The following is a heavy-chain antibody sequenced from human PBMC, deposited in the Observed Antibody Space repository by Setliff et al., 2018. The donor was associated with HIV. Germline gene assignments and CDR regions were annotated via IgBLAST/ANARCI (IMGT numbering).Heavy chain of an antibody. CDR1: GYIFTGYY. CDR2: INPNNGDT. J-gene: IGHJ6*03. V-gene: IGHV1-2*06. D-gene: IGHD2-8*01. Sequence: ASVTVSCKASGYIFTGYYIHWVRQAPGQGLEWMGRINPNNGDTNSAQKCQGRVTMTRDTSISTAYMELSRLRSDDTAVYYCSRDRWVWCGSDSGYYYYFMDVWGKGTTVTVSS. CDR3: SRDRWVWCGSDSGYYYYFMDV.